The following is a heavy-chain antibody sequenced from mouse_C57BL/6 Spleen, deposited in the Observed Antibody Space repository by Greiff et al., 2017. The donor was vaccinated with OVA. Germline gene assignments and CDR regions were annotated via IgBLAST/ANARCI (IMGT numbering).Heavy chain of an antibody. Sequence: EVQRVESGAELVKPGASVKLSCTASGFNIKDYYMHWVKQRTEQGLEWIGRIDPEDGETKYAPKFQGKATITADTSSNTAYLQLSSLTSEDTAVYYCARCRTGTNWYFDVWGTGTTVTVSS. D-gene: IGHD4-1*01. CDR1: GFNIKDYY. V-gene: IGHV14-2*01. CDR3: ARCRTGTNWYFDV. CDR2: IDPEDGET. J-gene: IGHJ1*03.